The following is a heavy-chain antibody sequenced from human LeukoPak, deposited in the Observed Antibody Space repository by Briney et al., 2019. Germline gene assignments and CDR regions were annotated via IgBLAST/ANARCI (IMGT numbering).Heavy chain of an antibody. V-gene: IGHV3-21*03. CDR1: GFTFSSYS. Sequence: PGGSLRLSCAASGFTFSSYSMNWVRQAPGKGLQWFSSISSSSSYIYYADSVKGRFTISRDNAKNSLYLQMSSLRAEDTAVYYCARTGTPHPLPNFDYWGQGTLVTVSS. J-gene: IGHJ4*02. D-gene: IGHD3-10*01. CDR3: ARTGTPHPLPNFDY. CDR2: ISSSSSYI.